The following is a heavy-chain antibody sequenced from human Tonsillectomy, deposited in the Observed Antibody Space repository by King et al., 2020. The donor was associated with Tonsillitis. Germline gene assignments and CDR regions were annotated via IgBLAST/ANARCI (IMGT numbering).Heavy chain of an antibody. CDR1: GFTFRGYA. D-gene: IGHD6-19*01. Sequence: QLVQSGGGVVQPGGSLRLSCAASGFTFRGYAMHWVRQAPGKGLEWVAFIRYDGNNKYYADSVKGRFTISRDNSKNTLYLQMNSLRTEDTAVYYCAKDGSSGWDPMNYFDYWGQGTLVTVSS. CDR2: IRYDGNNK. J-gene: IGHJ4*02. V-gene: IGHV3-30*02. CDR3: AKDGSSGWDPMNYFDY.